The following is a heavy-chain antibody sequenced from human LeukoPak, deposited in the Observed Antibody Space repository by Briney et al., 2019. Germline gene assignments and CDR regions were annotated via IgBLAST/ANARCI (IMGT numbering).Heavy chain of an antibody. CDR1: GFTFSSYS. Sequence: PGGSLRLSCAASGFTFSSYSMNWIRQAPGKGLEWVSSISSSSTYIFYADSVKGRFTISRDNAKSSLFLQMNSLRAEDTAVYYCATSPLWGYAFDMWGQGTMVTVSS. CDR3: ATSPLWGYAFDM. D-gene: IGHD3-16*01. V-gene: IGHV3-21*01. J-gene: IGHJ3*02. CDR2: ISSSSTYI.